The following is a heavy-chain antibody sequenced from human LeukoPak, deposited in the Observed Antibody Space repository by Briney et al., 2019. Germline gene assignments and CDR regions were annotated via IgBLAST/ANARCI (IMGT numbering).Heavy chain of an antibody. CDR3: ARGANYGDYSDYYYGMDV. J-gene: IGHJ6*02. Sequence: SVKVSCKASGGTFSSYAISWVRQAPGQGLEWMGGIIPIFGTANYAQKFQGRVTITADESTSTAYMELSSLRSEGTAVYYCARGANYGDYSDYYYGMDVWGQGTTVTVSS. V-gene: IGHV1-69*13. CDR2: IIPIFGTA. D-gene: IGHD4-17*01. CDR1: GGTFSSYA.